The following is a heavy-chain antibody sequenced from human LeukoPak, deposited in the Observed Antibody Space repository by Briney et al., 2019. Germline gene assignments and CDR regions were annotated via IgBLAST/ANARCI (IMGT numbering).Heavy chain of an antibody. D-gene: IGHD6-6*01. CDR2: ISGSGGST. CDR3: AKDKQLVVVRWFDP. J-gene: IGHJ5*02. Sequence: GGSLSLSCAASGFTFSSYAMSWVRQAPGKGLEWVPAISGSGGSTYYADSVKGRFTISRDNSKNTLYLQMNSLRAEDTAVYYCAKDKQLVVVRWFDPWGQGTLVTVSS. CDR1: GFTFSSYA. V-gene: IGHV3-23*01.